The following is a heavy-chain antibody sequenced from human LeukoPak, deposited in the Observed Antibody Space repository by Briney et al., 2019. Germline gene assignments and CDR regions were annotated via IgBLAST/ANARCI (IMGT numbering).Heavy chain of an antibody. V-gene: IGHV3-21*01. CDR1: GFTVSDNY. CDR2: ISSSSSYI. Sequence: GGSLRLSCAASGFTVSDNYMTWVRQAPGKGPEWVSSISSSSSYIYYADSVKGRFTISRDNAKNSLYLQMNSLRAEDTAVYYCARAFYCSSTSCYTGSKYYMDVWGKGTTVTVSS. J-gene: IGHJ6*03. CDR3: ARAFYCSSTSCYTGSKYYMDV. D-gene: IGHD2-2*02.